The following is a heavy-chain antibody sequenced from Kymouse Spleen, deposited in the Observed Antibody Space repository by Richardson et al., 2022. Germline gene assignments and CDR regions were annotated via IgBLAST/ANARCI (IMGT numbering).Heavy chain of an antibody. Sequence: QVQLQQSGPGLVKPSQTLSLTCAISGDSVSSNSAAWNWIRQSPSRGLEWLGRTYYRSKWYNDYAVSVKSRITINPDTSKNQFSLQLNSVTPEDTAVYYCARGITMVRGVIITYGMDVWGQGTTVTVSS. CDR1: GDSVSSNSAA. D-gene: IGHD3-10*01. J-gene: IGHJ6*02. CDR3: ARGITMVRGVIITYGMDV. CDR2: TYYRSKWYN. V-gene: IGHV6-1*01.